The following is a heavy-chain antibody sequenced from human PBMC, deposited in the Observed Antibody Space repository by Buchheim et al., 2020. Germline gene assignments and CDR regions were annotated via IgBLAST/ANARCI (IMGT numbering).Heavy chain of an antibody. V-gene: IGHV3-7*01. J-gene: IGHJ5*01. CDR1: GFTFSSYW. D-gene: IGHD3-3*01. Sequence: EVELVESGGGSVQPGGSLRLSCAASGFTFSSYWMSWVRQAPGKGLEWVANIKQDGCEKYYVDSVKGRFTISRDNAQKSLYLQMNSLRVEDTAVYYCALCQGFAWFDSWGQGTL. CDR2: IKQDGCEK. CDR3: ALCQGFAWFDS.